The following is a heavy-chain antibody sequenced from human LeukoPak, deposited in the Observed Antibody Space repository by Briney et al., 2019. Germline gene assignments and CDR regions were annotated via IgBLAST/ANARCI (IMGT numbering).Heavy chain of an antibody. J-gene: IGHJ4*02. Sequence: SETLSLTCAVYGGSFSGYYWSWIRQPPGKGLEWIGEINHSGSTNYNPSLKGRVTISVDTSKNQFSLKLSSVTAADTAVYYCARGSSGWYRGFDYWGQGTLVTVSS. CDR3: ARGSSGWYRGFDY. V-gene: IGHV4-34*01. CDR1: GGSFSGYY. CDR2: INHSGST. D-gene: IGHD6-19*01.